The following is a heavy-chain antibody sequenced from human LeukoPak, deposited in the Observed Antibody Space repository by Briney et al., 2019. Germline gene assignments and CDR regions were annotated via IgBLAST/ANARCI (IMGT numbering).Heavy chain of an antibody. CDR2: MRRDGNEI. V-gene: IGHV3-7*03. D-gene: IGHD4-17*01. CDR1: GFTFSTYW. CDR3: TSTVTTSGFDY. Sequence: GGSLRLSCSASGFTFSTYWMSWVRQAPGKGLEWVANMRRDGNEIYYLDSVRGRFTISRDNAKNSLYLQMNSLRAEDTAVYYCTSTVTTSGFDYWGQGTLVTVSS. J-gene: IGHJ4*02.